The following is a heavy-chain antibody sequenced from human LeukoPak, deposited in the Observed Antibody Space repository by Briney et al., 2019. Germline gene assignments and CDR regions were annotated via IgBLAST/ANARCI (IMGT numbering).Heavy chain of an antibody. D-gene: IGHD4-17*01. Sequence: GGSLRLSCAASGFTFSSHAMSWVRQAPGRGLEWVSSIDISGSNAYYADSVKGRFTISRDNSRNTLYLQMDSLRAEDSAIYYCAKELRPNDYWGQGTLVTVTS. CDR3: AKELRPNDY. CDR1: GFTFSSHA. CDR2: IDISGSNA. V-gene: IGHV3-23*01. J-gene: IGHJ4*02.